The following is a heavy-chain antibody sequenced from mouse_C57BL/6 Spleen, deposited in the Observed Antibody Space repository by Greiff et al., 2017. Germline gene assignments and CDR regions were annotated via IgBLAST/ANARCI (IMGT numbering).Heavy chain of an antibody. CDR2: IRNKANGYTT. J-gene: IGHJ3*01. CDR1: GFTFTDYY. CDR3: ARYTPDGYYGGFAY. D-gene: IGHD2-3*01. V-gene: IGHV7-3*01. Sequence: EVQLVESGGGLVQPGGSLSLSCAASGFTFTDYYMSWVRQPPGKALEWLGFIRNKANGYTTEYSASVKGRFTISRDNSQSILYLQMNALRAEDSATYYCARYTPDGYYGGFAYWGQGTLVTVSA.